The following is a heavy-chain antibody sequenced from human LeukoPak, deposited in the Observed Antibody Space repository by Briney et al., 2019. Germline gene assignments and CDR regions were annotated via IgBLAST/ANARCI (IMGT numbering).Heavy chain of an antibody. CDR1: GGSISSGGYY. Sequence: KSSETLSLTCTVSGGSISSGGYYWSWIRQHPGKGLEWIGYIYYSGSTYYNPSLKSRVTISVDTSKNQFSLKLSSVTAADTAVYYWARGLGFGDQGWFDPWGQGTLVTVSS. CDR2: IYYSGST. J-gene: IGHJ5*02. V-gene: IGHV4-31*03. D-gene: IGHD3-10*01. CDR3: ARGLGFGDQGWFDP.